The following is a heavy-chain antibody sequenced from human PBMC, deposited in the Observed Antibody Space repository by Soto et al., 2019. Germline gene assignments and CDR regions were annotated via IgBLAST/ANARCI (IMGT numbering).Heavy chain of an antibody. CDR3: AKDRGSGWNYFVLDA. V-gene: IGHV3-30*18. J-gene: IGHJ6*02. Sequence: QVQLVESGGGVVQPGRSLRFSCAASGFTFSNYGMHWVRQAPGKGLEWVAVISSDGNNKYYVDSVKGRFTISRDNSKNTLYLQMNSLRVEDTAVYYCAKDRGSGWNYFVLDAWGQGPTVTVSS. D-gene: IGHD6-19*01. CDR2: ISSDGNNK. CDR1: GFTFSNYG.